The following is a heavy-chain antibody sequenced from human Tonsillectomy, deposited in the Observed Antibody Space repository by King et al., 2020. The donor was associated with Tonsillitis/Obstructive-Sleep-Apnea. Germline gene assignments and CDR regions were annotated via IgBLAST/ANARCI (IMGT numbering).Heavy chain of an antibody. D-gene: IGHD1-26*01. CDR1: GGSFSGYY. J-gene: IGHJ4*02. V-gene: IGHV4-34*01. Sequence: VQLQQWGAGLLKPSETLSLTCAVYGGSFSGYYWSWIRQPPGKWLEWIGEINHSGSTNYNLSLKSRVTISVDTSKHQFSLTLSSVTAADTAVYYCAGSTVTEGGRHIDYWGQGTLVTVSS. CDR2: INHSGST. CDR3: AGSTVTEGGRHIDY.